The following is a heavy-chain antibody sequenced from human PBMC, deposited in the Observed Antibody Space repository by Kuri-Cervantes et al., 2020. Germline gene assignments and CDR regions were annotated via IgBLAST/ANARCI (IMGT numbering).Heavy chain of an antibody. CDR2: ISYDGSNK. Sequence: GESLKISCAASGFTFSSYGMHWVRQAPGKGLEWVAVISYDGSNKYYADSVKGRFTISRDNSKNTLYLQMNSLRAEDTAVYYCASHLAGKTLPVPADRAAGKEEVDYWGQGTLVTVSS. V-gene: IGHV3-30*03. CDR3: ASHLAGKTLPVPADRAAGKEEVDY. D-gene: IGHD6-13*01. J-gene: IGHJ4*02. CDR1: GFTFSSYG.